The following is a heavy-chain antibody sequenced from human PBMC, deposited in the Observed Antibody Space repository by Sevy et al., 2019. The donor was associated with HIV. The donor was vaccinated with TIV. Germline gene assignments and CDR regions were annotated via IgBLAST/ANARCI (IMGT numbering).Heavy chain of an antibody. CDR3: ARDGGYSSGWYPGVY. CDR2: ISGGGGGT. D-gene: IGHD6-19*01. J-gene: IGHJ4*02. V-gene: IGHV3-23*01. CDR1: GFTFNNYA. Sequence: GGSLRLSCAASGFTFNNYAMSWVRQAPGKGLEGKGLEWVSTISGGGGGTYYADSVRGRFTISRDNSKNTLYLQMNSLRAEDTAIYYCARDGGYSSGWYPGVYWGQGTLVTVSS.